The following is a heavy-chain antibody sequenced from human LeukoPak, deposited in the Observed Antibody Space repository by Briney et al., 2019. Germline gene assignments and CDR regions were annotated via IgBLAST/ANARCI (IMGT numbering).Heavy chain of an antibody. J-gene: IGHJ4*02. CDR3: ARVQYSSGSYYFDY. CDR1: GGSISSSSYY. D-gene: IGHD3-22*01. V-gene: IGHV4-39*07. CDR2: IYYSGST. Sequence: PSETLSLTCTVSGGSISSSSYYWGWIRQPPGKRLEWSGSIYYSGSTYYNPSLKSRVTISVDTSKNQFSLKLSSVTAADTAVYYCARVQYSSGSYYFDYWGQGTLVTVSS.